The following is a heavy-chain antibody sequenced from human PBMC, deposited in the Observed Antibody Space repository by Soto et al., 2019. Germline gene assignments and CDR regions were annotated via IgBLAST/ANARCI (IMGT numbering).Heavy chain of an antibody. Sequence: QVQLQESGPGLVKPSETLSLTCTVSGGSISSYYWSWIRQPPGKGLEWIGYIYYSGSTNYNPSLMIRVTISVDTSKNQFSLKLSSVTAADTAVYYCARGVHRGSYYVGYWGQGTLVTVSS. J-gene: IGHJ4*02. CDR1: GGSISSYY. V-gene: IGHV4-59*01. D-gene: IGHD1-26*01. CDR3: ARGVHRGSYYVGY. CDR2: IYYSGST.